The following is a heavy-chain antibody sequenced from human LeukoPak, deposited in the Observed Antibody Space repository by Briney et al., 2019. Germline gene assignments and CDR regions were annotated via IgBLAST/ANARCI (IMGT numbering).Heavy chain of an antibody. CDR2: IYYSGST. CDR3: ARDVRAARPYYYYGMDA. V-gene: IGHV4-31*03. Sequence: SETLSLTCTVSGGSISSGGYYWSWIRQPPGKGLEWIGYIYYSGSTYYNPSLKSRVTISVDTSKNQFSLKLSSVTAADTAVYYCARDVRAARPYYYYGMDAWGQGTTVTVSS. J-gene: IGHJ6*02. CDR1: GGSISSGGYY. D-gene: IGHD6-6*01.